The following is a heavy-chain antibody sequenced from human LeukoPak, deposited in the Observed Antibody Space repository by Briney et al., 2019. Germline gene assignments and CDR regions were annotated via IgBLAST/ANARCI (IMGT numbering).Heavy chain of an antibody. CDR2: INHSGST. Sequence: SETLSLTCAVYGGSFSGYYWSWIRQPPGKGLEWIGEINHSGSTNYNPSLKSRVTISVDTSKNQLSLKLSPVTAADTAVYYCARAFGVVIYFDYWGQGTLVTVSS. CDR1: GGSFSGYY. D-gene: IGHD3-3*01. V-gene: IGHV4-34*01. CDR3: ARAFGVVIYFDY. J-gene: IGHJ4*02.